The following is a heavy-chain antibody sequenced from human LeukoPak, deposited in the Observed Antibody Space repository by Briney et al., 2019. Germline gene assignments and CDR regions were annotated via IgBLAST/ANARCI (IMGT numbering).Heavy chain of an antibody. V-gene: IGHV4-59*01. CDR2: IYYSGST. CDR1: GGSISSYY. D-gene: IGHD6-19*01. CDR3: ARDRAVAGTFDP. Sequence: KPSETLSLTCTVSGGSISSYYWSWIRQPSGKGLEWIGYIYYSGSTNYNPSLKSRVTISVDTSKNQFSLKLSSVTAADTAVYYCARDRAVAGTFDPWGQGTLVTASS. J-gene: IGHJ5*02.